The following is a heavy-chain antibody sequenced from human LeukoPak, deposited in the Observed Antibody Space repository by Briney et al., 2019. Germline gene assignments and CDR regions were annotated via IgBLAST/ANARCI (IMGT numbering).Heavy chain of an antibody. V-gene: IGHV3-23*01. CDR3: AKDRGYRQLWGFDY. J-gene: IGHJ4*02. CDR2: VSGSGGRT. Sequence: PGGSLRLSCEASGFTFSSYAMSWVRQTPGRGLEWVSAVSGSGGRTYNADSVKGRFTISRDNSKNTLYMQMNSLRVEDTAVYYCAKDRGYRQLWGFDYWGQGILVTVSS. D-gene: IGHD5-18*01. CDR1: GFTFSSYA.